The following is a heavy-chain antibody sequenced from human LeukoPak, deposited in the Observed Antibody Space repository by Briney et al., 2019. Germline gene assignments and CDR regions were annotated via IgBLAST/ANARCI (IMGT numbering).Heavy chain of an antibody. Sequence: SGGSLRLSCVASGFTFSSYEMNWVRQAPGKGLEWVSYITNTGTTIYYADSVKGRFTISRDNAKNSLYLQMNSLRAEDTAVYYCARDRKQLGFDYWGQGTLVTVSS. D-gene: IGHD6-13*01. V-gene: IGHV3-48*03. CDR1: GFTFSSYE. J-gene: IGHJ4*02. CDR3: ARDRKQLGFDY. CDR2: ITNTGTTI.